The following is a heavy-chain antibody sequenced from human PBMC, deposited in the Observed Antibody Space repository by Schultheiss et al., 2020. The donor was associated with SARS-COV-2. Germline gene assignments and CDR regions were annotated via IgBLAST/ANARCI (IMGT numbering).Heavy chain of an antibody. CDR2: ISYSGST. J-gene: IGHJ5*02. Sequence: SETLSLICTVSGGSVSSNSYFWGWIRQPPGKGLEWIGTISYSGSTYYNPSLKSRVTISVDTSKNQFSLKLSSVTAADTAVYYCAREPYCGGDCYSGWFDPWGQGTLVTVSS. V-gene: IGHV4-39*07. CDR1: GGSVSSNSYF. D-gene: IGHD2-21*02. CDR3: AREPYCGGDCYSGWFDP.